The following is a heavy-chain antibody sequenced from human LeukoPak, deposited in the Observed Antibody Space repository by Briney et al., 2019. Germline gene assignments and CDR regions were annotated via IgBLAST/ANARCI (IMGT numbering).Heavy chain of an antibody. CDR3: AKDQADCSRSSCYERGFDY. CDR1: GFTFSSYG. CDR2: ISGSGDTT. V-gene: IGHV3-23*01. D-gene: IGHD2-2*01. J-gene: IGHJ4*02. Sequence: PGGSLRLSCGVSGFTFSSYGMSWVRQAPGKGLEWVSAISGSGDTTYYADSVKGRFTISRDNSKNTLYLQMSSLRAEDTAIYYCAKDQADCSRSSCYERGFDYWGQGTLVTVSS.